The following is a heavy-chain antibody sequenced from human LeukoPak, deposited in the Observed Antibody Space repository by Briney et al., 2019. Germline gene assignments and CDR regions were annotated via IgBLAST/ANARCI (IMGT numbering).Heavy chain of an antibody. D-gene: IGHD6-13*01. Sequence: GGSLRLSCAASGFTFSSYAMHWVRQAPGKGLEWVAVISYDGSNKYYADSVKGRFTISRDNSKNTLYLQMNSLRAEDTAVYYCAKTWLAAAGPHYFDYWGQGTLVTVSS. V-gene: IGHV3-30*04. J-gene: IGHJ4*02. CDR1: GFTFSSYA. CDR2: ISYDGSNK. CDR3: AKTWLAAAGPHYFDY.